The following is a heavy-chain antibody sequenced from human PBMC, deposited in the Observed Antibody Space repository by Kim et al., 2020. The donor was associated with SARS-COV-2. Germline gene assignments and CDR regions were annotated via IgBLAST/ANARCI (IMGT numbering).Heavy chain of an antibody. J-gene: IGHJ6*01. CDR1: GGSISTTSHY. Sequence: SETLSLTCSVSGGSISTTSHYWAWIRQPPGKGLEWIGSFYYSGATSYTPSLKRRVIMSADTSQNRISLKLTSVTAADTAVYYCARHMGAVNAYYYYGLDV. D-gene: IGHD3-10*01. CDR3: ARHMGAVNAYYYYGLDV. V-gene: IGHV4-39*01. CDR2: FYYSGAT.